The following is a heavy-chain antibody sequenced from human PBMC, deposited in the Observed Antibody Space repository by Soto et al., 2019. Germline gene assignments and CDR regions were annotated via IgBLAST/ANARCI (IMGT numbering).Heavy chain of an antibody. V-gene: IGHV1-2*02. Sequence: QVQLVQSGAEVKKPGASVKVSCKASGYTFTGYYMHWVRQAPGQGLEWMGWINPNSGGTNYAQKFQGRVTMPRDTSISTAYMELSRLRSDDTAVYYCARNGNVLRFLEWLFPNNYYYGMDVWGQGTTVTVSS. J-gene: IGHJ6*02. CDR2: INPNSGGT. CDR3: ARNGNVLRFLEWLFPNNYYYGMDV. CDR1: GYTFTGYY. D-gene: IGHD3-3*01.